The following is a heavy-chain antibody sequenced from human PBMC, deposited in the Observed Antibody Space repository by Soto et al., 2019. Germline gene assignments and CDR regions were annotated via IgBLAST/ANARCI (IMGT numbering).Heavy chain of an antibody. CDR1: GFTFSHYW. J-gene: IGHJ5*02. Sequence: GGSLRLSCTASGFTFSHYWMDWVRQVPGRGLVWVSRVSTDGSITKYADFVEGRFTISRDNAKNMLYLQMNSLRAEDTAVYYCARYAQRLVRNWFDPWGQGTLVTVSS. D-gene: IGHD6-19*01. V-gene: IGHV3-74*01. CDR3: ARYAQRLVRNWFDP. CDR2: VSTDGSIT.